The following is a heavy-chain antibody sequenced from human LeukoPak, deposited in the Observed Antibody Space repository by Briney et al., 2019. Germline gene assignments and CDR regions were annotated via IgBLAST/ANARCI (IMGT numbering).Heavy chain of an antibody. J-gene: IGHJ4*02. CDR2: IYYSGST. V-gene: IGHV4-39*01. Sequence: SETLSLTCTVSGGSISSSSYYWGWIRQPPGKGLEWVGSIYYSGSTYYNPSLKSRATISVDTSKNQCSRKLSSVTTADTAVYFCARHIMVTRRPPLFDYWGQGTLVTVSS. D-gene: IGHD2-21*02. CDR1: GGSISSSSYY. CDR3: ARHIMVTRRPPLFDY.